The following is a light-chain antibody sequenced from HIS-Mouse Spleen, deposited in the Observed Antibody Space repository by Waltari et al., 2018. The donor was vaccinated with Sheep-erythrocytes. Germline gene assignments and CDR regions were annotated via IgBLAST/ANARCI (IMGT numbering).Light chain of an antibody. CDR2: KAS. CDR1: QSISSW. J-gene: IGKJ2*01. V-gene: IGKV1-5*03. CDR3: QQYNSYSPVYT. Sequence: DIQMTQSPSTLSASVGDRVTITCRASQSISSWLDWYQQKPGKAPKLLTYKASSLESGVPSRFSGSGSGTEFTLTISSLQPDDFATYYCQQYNSYSPVYTFGQGTKLEIK.